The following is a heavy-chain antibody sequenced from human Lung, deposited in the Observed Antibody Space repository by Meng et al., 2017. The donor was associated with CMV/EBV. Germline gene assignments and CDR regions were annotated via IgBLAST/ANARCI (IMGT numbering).Heavy chain of an antibody. CDR3: ARGYCTDGECYRQGDALDP. D-gene: IGHD2-8*01. CDR1: GGSIGTGDFY. Sequence: LXCAVSGGSIGTGDFYWTWIRQPPGRGLEWIGYIHDIGTTYYNPSLKSRLTISKDTSKNQFSLILASVTAADTAVYFCARGYCTDGECYRQGDALDPXGQGXLVTVSS. J-gene: IGHJ5*02. V-gene: IGHV4-30-4*08. CDR2: IHDIGTT.